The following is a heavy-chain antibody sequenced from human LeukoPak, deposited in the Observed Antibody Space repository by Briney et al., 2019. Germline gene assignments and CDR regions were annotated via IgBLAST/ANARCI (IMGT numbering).Heavy chain of an antibody. CDR3: ARARITIFGVVIMFGYYFDY. J-gene: IGHJ4*02. V-gene: IGHV4-34*01. D-gene: IGHD3-3*01. Sequence: KPSETLSLTCAVYGGSFSGYYWSWIRQPPGKGLEWIGEINHSGSTNYNPSLKNRVTISVDTSKNQFSLKLSSVTAADTAVYYCARARITIFGVVIMFGYYFDYWGQGTLVTVSS. CDR1: GGSFSGYY. CDR2: INHSGST.